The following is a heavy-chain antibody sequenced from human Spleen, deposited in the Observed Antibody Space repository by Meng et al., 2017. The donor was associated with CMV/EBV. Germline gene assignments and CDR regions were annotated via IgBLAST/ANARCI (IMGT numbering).Heavy chain of an antibody. CDR1: GFSVNTNY. CDR3: ARDGLGDCTTSSCQTRNYYYSGMDV. D-gene: IGHD2-8*01. J-gene: IGHJ6*02. V-gene: IGHV3-11*04. Sequence: GGSLRLSCAASGFSVNTNYMGWVRQAPGKGLEWVSYISSTAYSIYYADSVKGRFTISRDNAKNSLYLQMNSLRADDTAVYYCARDGLGDCTTSSCQTRNYYYSGMDVWGLGTTVTVSS. CDR2: ISSTAYSI.